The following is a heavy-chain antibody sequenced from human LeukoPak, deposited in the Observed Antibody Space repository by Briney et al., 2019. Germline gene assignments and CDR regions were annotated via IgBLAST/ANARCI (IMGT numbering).Heavy chain of an antibody. V-gene: IGHV5-10-1*01. CDR2: IDPSDSYT. D-gene: IGHD3-22*01. J-gene: IGHJ4*02. CDR1: GYSFTSYW. CDR3: ASSYYYDSSGYYFDY. Sequence: GESLKISCKGSGYSFTSYWISWVRQMPGKGLEWMGNIDPSDSYTNYSPSFQGHVTISADKSISTAYLQWSSLKASDTAMYYCASSYYYDSSGYYFDYWGQRTLVTVSS.